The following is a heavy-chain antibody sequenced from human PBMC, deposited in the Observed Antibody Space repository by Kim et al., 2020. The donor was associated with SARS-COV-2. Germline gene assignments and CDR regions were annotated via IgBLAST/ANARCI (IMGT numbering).Heavy chain of an antibody. CDR3: AREGMYSSTWADL. V-gene: IGHV7-4-1*01. CDR1: GYDFSNFA. CDR2: INTQTAKP. J-gene: IGHJ5*02. Sequence: ASVKVSCKPSGYDFSNFAMNWVRQAPGQGLEWMGWINTQTAKPTYAEALTGRFSFSMDTAASTTFLHISNLQAGDTAVYFCAREGMYSSTWADLRGQGTL. D-gene: IGHD2-21*01.